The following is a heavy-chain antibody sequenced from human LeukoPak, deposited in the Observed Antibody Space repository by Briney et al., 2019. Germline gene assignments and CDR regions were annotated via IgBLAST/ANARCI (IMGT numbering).Heavy chain of an antibody. CDR1: EYKFTNYR. V-gene: IGHV5-51*01. D-gene: IGHD3-22*01. CDR2: IYAGDSDT. J-gene: IGHJ4*02. CDR3: ARRDSSARGGGFDY. Sequence: GESLKISCKGSEYKFTNYRIGWVRQKPGKGLEWMGIIYAGDSDTRYSPSFQGQVTISADKSISTAYLQWSSLKASDTAMYYCARRDSSARGGGFDYWGQGTLVTVSS.